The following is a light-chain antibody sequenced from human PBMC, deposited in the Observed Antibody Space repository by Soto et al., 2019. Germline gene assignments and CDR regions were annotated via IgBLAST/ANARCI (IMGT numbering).Light chain of an antibody. Sequence: QSALTQPASVSGSPGQSITISCTGTSSDVGGYNYVSWYQPHPGKAPKLMIYDVSNRPSGVSNRFSGSKSGNTASLTISGLQAEDEADYYCSSYTSSSTLGVFGTGTQLTVL. V-gene: IGLV2-14*01. J-gene: IGLJ1*01. CDR1: SSDVGGYNY. CDR3: SSYTSSSTLGV. CDR2: DVS.